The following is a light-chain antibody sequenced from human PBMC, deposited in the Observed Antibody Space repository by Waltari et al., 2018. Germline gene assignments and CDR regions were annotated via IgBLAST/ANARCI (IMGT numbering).Light chain of an antibody. V-gene: IGLV2-14*03. CDR3: CSFRGGDSFV. Sequence: QSALTQPASVSGSPGQSITISCIGTTSYIGDYYYVSWYKQFPGKAPKLIIYDFTKRPSGISGRFSGSKSGNTASLTISGLQAEDEGDYYCCSFRGGDSFVFGTGTRVTVV. CDR2: DFT. CDR1: TSYIGDYYY. J-gene: IGLJ1*01.